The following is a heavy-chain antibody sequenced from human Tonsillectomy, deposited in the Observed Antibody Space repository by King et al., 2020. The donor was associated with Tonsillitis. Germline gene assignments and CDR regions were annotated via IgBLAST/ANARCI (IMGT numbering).Heavy chain of an antibody. CDR2: IKRDGSDE. J-gene: IGHJ3*01. D-gene: IGHD3-3*02. CDR1: GFTLNSYW. CDR3: ARYCSYWPGSICYDAFDV. V-gene: IGHV3-7*01. Sequence: VQLVESGGGLVQPGRSLRLSCVASGFTLNSYWMTWVRQSPGKGLEWVANIKRDGSDEYYVDSVKGRFTISRDNAKNSLYLQMNRLRPEDTAVYYCARYCSYWPGSICYDAFDVWGQGTMVTVSS.